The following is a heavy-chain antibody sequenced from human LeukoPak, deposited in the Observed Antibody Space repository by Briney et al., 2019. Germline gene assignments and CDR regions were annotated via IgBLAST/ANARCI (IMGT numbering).Heavy chain of an antibody. D-gene: IGHD5-18*01. Sequence: SETLSLTCAVYGGSFSGYYWSWIRQPPGKGLEWIGEINHSGSTNYNPSLKSRVTVSVDTSKNQFSLKLSSVTAADTAVYYCARGAAGYSYGWGQGTLVTVSS. CDR2: INHSGST. CDR1: GGSFSGYY. J-gene: IGHJ4*02. CDR3: ARGAAGYSYG. V-gene: IGHV4-34*01.